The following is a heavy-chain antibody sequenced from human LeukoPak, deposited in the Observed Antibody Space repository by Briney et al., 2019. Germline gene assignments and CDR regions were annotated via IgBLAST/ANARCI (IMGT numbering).Heavy chain of an antibody. J-gene: IGHJ5*02. CDR2: INPNSGGT. D-gene: IGHD3-10*01. CDR3: ARVPPVLLWFGELLALDP. CDR1: GYPFTGYY. V-gene: IGHV1-2*02. Sequence: GASVKVSCKASGYPFTGYYIHWMRQAPGQGLEWMGWINPNSGGTNYAQKFQGRVTMTRDTSISTAYMELSRLRSDDTAVYYCARVPPVLLWFGELLALDPWGQGTLVTVSS.